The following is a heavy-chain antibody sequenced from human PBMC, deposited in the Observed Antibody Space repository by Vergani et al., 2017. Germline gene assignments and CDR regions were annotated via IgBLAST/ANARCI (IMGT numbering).Heavy chain of an antibody. CDR1: GGSFSGYY. D-gene: IGHD5-12*01. CDR2: INHSGST. J-gene: IGHJ4*02. Sequence: QVQLQQWGAGLLKPSETLSLTCAVYGGSFSGYYWSWIRQPPGKGLEWIGEINHSGSTNYNPSLKSRVTISVDTSKNQFSLELSSVTAADTAVYYCARVWGGYSGYDLIDYWGQGTLVTVSS. V-gene: IGHV4-34*01. CDR3: ARVWGGYSGYDLIDY.